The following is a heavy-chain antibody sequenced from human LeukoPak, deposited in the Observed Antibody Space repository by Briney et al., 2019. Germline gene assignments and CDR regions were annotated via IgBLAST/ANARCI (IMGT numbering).Heavy chain of an antibody. D-gene: IGHD3-10*01. V-gene: IGHV4-39*01. CDR2: IYYSGST. CDR1: RGPVSRTRDN. CDR3: ARHLLLWFGAAYFDY. J-gene: IGHJ4*02. Sequence: PSETLSLTCTVHRGPVSRTRDNSTWTRHPPGNALAWIRSIYYSGSTYFNPPVKSRVTISVDTSKNQFSLKLSSVTAADTAVYYCARHLLLWFGAAYFDYWGQGTLVTVSS.